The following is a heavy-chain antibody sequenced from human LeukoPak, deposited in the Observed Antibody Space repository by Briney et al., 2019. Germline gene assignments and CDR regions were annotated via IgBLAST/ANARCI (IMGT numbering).Heavy chain of an antibody. CDR3: ARDQGLRIAAAGGLDY. Sequence: PGRSLRLSCAASGFTFSSYAMHWVRQAPGKGLEWVAVISYDGSNKYYADSVKGRFTISRDNSKNTLYLQMNSLRAEDTAVYYCARDQGLRIAAAGGLDYWGQGTLVTVSS. CDR2: ISYDGSNK. J-gene: IGHJ4*02. D-gene: IGHD6-13*01. CDR1: GFTFSSYA. V-gene: IGHV3-30-3*01.